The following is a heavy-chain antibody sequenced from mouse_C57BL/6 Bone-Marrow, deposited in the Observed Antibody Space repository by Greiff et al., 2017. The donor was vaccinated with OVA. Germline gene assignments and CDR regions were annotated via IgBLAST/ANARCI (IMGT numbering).Heavy chain of an antibody. CDR2: FYPGSGSI. CDR3: ERDGAIYDGYTYAMDD. Sequence: VQLQQSGAELVKPGASVKLSCKASGYTFTEYSIHWVKQRSGQGLEWIGWFYPGSGSIKYNEKFKDKATLTADKSSSTVYMELSRLTSEDSAVFFYERDGAIYDGYTYAMDDWGQGTSVTVSS. CDR1: GYTFTEYS. V-gene: IGHV1-62-2*01. J-gene: IGHJ4*01. D-gene: IGHD2-3*01.